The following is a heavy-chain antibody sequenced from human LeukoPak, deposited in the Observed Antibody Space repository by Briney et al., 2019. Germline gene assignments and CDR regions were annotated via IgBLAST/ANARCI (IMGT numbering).Heavy chain of an antibody. Sequence: GASVKVSCKASGYTFTGYYMHWVRQAPGQGLEWMGRINPYSGGTNYAQKFQGRVTMTRDTSTSTAYMELSRLGSDDTAVYYCARVRSPRFGELSLDYWGQGTLVTVSS. CDR3: ARVRSPRFGELSLDY. V-gene: IGHV1-2*06. CDR1: GYTFTGYY. CDR2: INPYSGGT. J-gene: IGHJ4*02. D-gene: IGHD3-10*01.